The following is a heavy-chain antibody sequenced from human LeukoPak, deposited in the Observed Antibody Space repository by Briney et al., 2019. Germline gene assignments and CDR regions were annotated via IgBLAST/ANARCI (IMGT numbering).Heavy chain of an antibody. D-gene: IGHD3-16*01. CDR1: GFIFSEHY. V-gene: IGHV3-72*01. CDR2: IKKKEKKYIT. CDR3: CRGLGSLVPCD. Sequence: QPGGSLRLSCAASGFIFSEHYMEWVREAPGKGVEWVGRIKKKEKKYITEYAESVRGKFYSSREEANKFMYVQMNSLKTEGKAVCYCCRGLGSLVPCDSGQGTLVTVSS. J-gene: IGHJ4*02.